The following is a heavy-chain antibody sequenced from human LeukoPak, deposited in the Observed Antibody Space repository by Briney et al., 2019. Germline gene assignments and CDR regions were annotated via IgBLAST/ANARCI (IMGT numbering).Heavy chain of an antibody. CDR1: GGSISSHY. CDR3: ARRSGVLDSRDSRYYFDH. D-gene: IGHD3-22*01. V-gene: IGHV4-59*11. Sequence: SETLSLTCIVSGGSISSHYWSWIRQPPGKGLEYIGYIYYSGSTDYDPSLKSRVTISLDTSKNQFSLNLTSVTAADTAVYYCARRSGVLDSRDSRYYFDHWGQGTLVTVSS. CDR2: IYYSGST. J-gene: IGHJ4*02.